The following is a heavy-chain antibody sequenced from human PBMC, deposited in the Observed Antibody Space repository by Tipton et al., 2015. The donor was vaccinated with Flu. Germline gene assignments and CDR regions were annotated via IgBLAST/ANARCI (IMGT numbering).Heavy chain of an antibody. J-gene: IGHJ4*02. D-gene: IGHD5-24*01. CDR2: INHIGST. Sequence: TLSLTCAVYGGSFSGYYWSWIRQPPGKGLEWIGEINHIGSTNYNPSLKSRVTISVDTSKNQFSLKLSSVTAADTAVYYCARRLRRWLQLPYYFDYWGQGTLVTVSS. CDR3: ARRLRRWLQLPYYFDY. CDR1: GGSFSGYY. V-gene: IGHV4-34*01.